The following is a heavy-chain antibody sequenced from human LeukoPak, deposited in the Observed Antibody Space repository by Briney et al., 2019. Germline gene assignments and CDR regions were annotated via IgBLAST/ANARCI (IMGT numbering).Heavy chain of an antibody. CDR2: INPNSGGT. D-gene: IGHD3-16*01. J-gene: IGHJ5*02. CDR1: GYTFTGYY. V-gene: IGHV1-2*02. CDR3: ARDLGRGLNWFDP. Sequence: GASVKVSCKASGYTFTGYYMHWVRQAPGQGLEGMGWINPNSGGTNYAQKFQGRVTMTRDTYISTAYMEMSRLRSDDTAVYYCARDLGRGLNWFDPWGQGTLVTVSS.